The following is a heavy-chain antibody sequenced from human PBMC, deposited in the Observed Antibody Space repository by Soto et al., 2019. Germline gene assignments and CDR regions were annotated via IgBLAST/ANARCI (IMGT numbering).Heavy chain of an antibody. V-gene: IGHV1-69*01. CDR3: ARDPRSITGTTSSEDFQY. J-gene: IGHJ1*01. CDR2: TGSGTGPG. D-gene: IGHD1-20*01. Sequence: QVQLVQSGTEVKKPGSSVKVSCKASGGSLSTNPISWVRQAPGQGLEWMGGTGSGTGPGNHAQKFQGRITLAADESTGTAFMDLRSLISEDTAVYYCARDPRSITGTTSSEDFQYWGPGTLVSVSS. CDR1: GGSLSTNP.